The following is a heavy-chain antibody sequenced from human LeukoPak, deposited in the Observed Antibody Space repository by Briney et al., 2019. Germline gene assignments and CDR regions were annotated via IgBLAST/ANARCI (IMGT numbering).Heavy chain of an antibody. D-gene: IGHD6-6*01. Sequence: ASVKVSCKASGYTFTGYYMHWVRQAPGQGLEWMGWINPNSGGTNYAQKFQGRVAMTRDTSISTAYMELSRLRSDDTAVYYCAKGIAARPRYRYWGQGTLVTVSS. CDR2: INPNSGGT. CDR3: AKGIAARPRYRY. V-gene: IGHV1-2*02. J-gene: IGHJ4*02. CDR1: GYTFTGYY.